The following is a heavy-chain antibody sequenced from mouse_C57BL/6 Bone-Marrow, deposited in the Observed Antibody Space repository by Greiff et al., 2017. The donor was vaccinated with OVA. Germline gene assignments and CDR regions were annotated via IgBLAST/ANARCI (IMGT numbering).Heavy chain of an antibody. Sequence: VQLQQSVAELVRPGASVKLSCTASGFNIKNTYMHWVKQRPEQGLEWIGRIDPANDNTKSAPKFQGKATMTADTSSNTASLQLSSLSSADTSVYWCARGNFGSSFYAMDYWGQGTSVTVSS. CDR2: IDPANDNT. CDR3: ARGNFGSSFYAMDY. D-gene: IGHD1-1*01. J-gene: IGHJ4*01. CDR1: GFNIKNTY. V-gene: IGHV14-3*01.